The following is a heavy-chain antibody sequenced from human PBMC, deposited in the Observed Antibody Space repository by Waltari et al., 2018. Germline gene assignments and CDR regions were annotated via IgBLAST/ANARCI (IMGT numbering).Heavy chain of an antibody. J-gene: IGHJ3*02. CDR2: ISSSGSTI. D-gene: IGHD1-26*01. V-gene: IGHV3-48*03. Sequence: EVQLVESGGGLVQPGGSLRLSCAASGFTFSSYEMNWVRQAPGKGLEWVSYISSSGSTIYYADSVKGRFTISRDNAKNSLYLQMNSLRAEDTAVYYCARAVGATRAFDIWGQGTMVTVSS. CDR1: GFTFSSYE. CDR3: ARAVGATRAFDI.